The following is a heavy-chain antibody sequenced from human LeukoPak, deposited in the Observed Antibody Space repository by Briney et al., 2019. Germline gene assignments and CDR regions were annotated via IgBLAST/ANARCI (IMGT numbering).Heavy chain of an antibody. Sequence: GRSLRLSCAASGFTFSSYGMHWVRQAPGKGLEWVAVISYDGSNKYYADSVKGRFTISRDNSKNTLYLQMNSLRAEDTAVYYCARDLYYDFWSGYSDWGQGTLVTVSS. CDR3: ARDLYYDFWSGYSD. V-gene: IGHV3-30*03. CDR2: ISYDGSNK. CDR1: GFTFSSYG. J-gene: IGHJ4*02. D-gene: IGHD3-3*01.